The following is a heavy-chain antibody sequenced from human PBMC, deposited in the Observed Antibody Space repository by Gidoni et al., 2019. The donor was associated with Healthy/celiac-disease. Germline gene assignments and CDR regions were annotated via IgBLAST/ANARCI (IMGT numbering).Heavy chain of an antibody. V-gene: IGHV3-23*01. D-gene: IGHD2-2*02. Sequence: EVQLLESGGGLVQPGGSLRLSWAASGFTFSSYAMSWVRQAPGKGLEWVSAISGSGGSTYDADAVKGRFTISRDNSKNTLYLQMNSLRAEDTAVYYCAKGGWAAAAINWFDPWGQGTLVTVSS. CDR1: GFTFSSYA. CDR3: AKGGWAAAAINWFDP. J-gene: IGHJ5*02. CDR2: ISGSGGST.